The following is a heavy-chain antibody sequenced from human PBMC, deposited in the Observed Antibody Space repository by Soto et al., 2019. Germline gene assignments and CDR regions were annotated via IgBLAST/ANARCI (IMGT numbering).Heavy chain of an antibody. CDR3: TGGRDFGAVTLDP. J-gene: IGHJ5*02. D-gene: IGHD3-3*01. Sequence: EVQLVESGGGLVQPGGALKLSCAASGFSFTDSAIHWVRQASGKGLELVGQIRSKANSYATIYGASVNGRFTISRDDSKKTAYLQMNSLKTEDTAVYSFTGGRDFGAVTLDPWGQGTLVTVSS. V-gene: IGHV3-73*02. CDR2: IRSKANSYAT. CDR1: GFSFTDSA.